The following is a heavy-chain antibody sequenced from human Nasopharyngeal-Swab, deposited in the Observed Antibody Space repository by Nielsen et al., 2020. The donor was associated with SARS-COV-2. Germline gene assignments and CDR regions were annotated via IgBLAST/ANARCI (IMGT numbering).Heavy chain of an antibody. CDR3: AKDLRGPYFF. Sequence: GDSLKISCVASGYSFITSVMSWVRQAPVKGLDWVSALSGRGDISGSGGSTYYADSVKCRFTISIDNSKNTLSLQMNSLRAEDTAVYYCAKDLRGPYFFWGQGTLVTVSS. CDR1: GYSFITSV. D-gene: IGHD2/OR15-2a*01. J-gene: IGHJ4*02. V-gene: IGHV3-23*01. CDR2: LSGRGDISGSGGST.